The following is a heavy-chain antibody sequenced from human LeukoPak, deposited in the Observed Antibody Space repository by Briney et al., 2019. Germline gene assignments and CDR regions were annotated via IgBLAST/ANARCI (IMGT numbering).Heavy chain of an antibody. V-gene: IGHV3-33*01. J-gene: IGHJ1*01. CDR1: GFTFSSYA. D-gene: IGHD5-18*01. CDR3: VREEKDTTSEYFHH. CDR2: VWHDGNNK. Sequence: GRSLRLSCAASGFTFSSYALHWVRQAPGKGLEWVAVVWHDGNNKYYADSVKGRFTVSRDNSKNTLDLQMSSLRAEDTAVYYCVREEKDTTSEYFHHWGQGTLVTASS.